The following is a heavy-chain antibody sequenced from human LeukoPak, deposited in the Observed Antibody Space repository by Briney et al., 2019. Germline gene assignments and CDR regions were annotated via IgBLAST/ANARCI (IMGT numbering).Heavy chain of an antibody. CDR1: GYSFTNYD. CDR2: MNPNSGIT. J-gene: IGHJ4*02. CDR3: AREDFYDSGSNDY. V-gene: IGHV1-8*03. D-gene: IGHD3-22*01. Sequence: ASVKVSCKASGYSFTNYDINWVRQATGQGLEWIGWMNPNSGITAYAQKFQGRVTITRNTSISTAYMELSSLRSEDTAAYYCAREDFYDSGSNDYWGQGTLVTVSS.